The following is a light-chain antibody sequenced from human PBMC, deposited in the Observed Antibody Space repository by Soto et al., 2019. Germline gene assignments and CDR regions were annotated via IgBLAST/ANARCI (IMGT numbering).Light chain of an antibody. V-gene: IGKV3-11*01. CDR3: QQRSNWPPLT. CDR1: QNVSRF. Sequence: EIVLTQSPATLSLSPGERATLSCRASQNVSRFLAWYQRRPGQAPRLRIYDASKRDSDIPARFSGSGSGTDFTLTISSLEPEDSAVYYCQQRSNWPPLTFGGGNKVEI. J-gene: IGKJ4*01. CDR2: DAS.